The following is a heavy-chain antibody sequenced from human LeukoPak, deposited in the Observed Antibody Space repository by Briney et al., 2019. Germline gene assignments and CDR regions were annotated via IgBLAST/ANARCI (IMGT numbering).Heavy chain of an antibody. V-gene: IGHV3-9*03. CDR2: ISWNSGSI. J-gene: IGHJ5*02. Sequence: GGSLRLSCAASGFTFDDYAMHWVRQAPGKGLEWVSGISWNSGSIGYADSVKGRFTISRDNAKNSLYLQMNSLRAEDMALYYCAKGLYSGHDEGWFDPWGQGTLVTVSS. CDR1: GFTFDDYA. D-gene: IGHD5-12*01. CDR3: AKGLYSGHDEGWFDP.